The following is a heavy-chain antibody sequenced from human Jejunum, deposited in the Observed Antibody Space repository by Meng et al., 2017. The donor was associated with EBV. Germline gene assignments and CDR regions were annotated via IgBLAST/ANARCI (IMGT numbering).Heavy chain of an antibody. D-gene: IGHD5-12*01. J-gene: IGHJ4*02. Sequence: QVQLVQSGAEVKKPGASVKVSCKASGCTFTGYYIHWVRQAPGQGLEWMGRISPNNGGTDYAQNFQGRVTVTRDTSISTAYMELSSLRSDDTAVYFCARDYGYGGATTFGLDLWGQGALGNVSS. CDR3: ARDYGYGGATTFGLDL. V-gene: IGHV1-2*06. CDR2: ISPNNGGT. CDR1: GCTFTGYY.